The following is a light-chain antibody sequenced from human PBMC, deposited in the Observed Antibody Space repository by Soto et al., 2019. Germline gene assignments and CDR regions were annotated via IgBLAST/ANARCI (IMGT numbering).Light chain of an antibody. CDR3: QQYDSYALT. J-gene: IGKJ4*01. Sequence: DIQMTQSPSTLSASVGDRVTITCRASQSISSWLAWYQQKPGKAPKLLIYKASTLESGVPSRFSGSGSGTEFTLTISSLQSDDSATYYCQQYDSYALTFGGGTKVEIK. V-gene: IGKV1-5*03. CDR2: KAS. CDR1: QSISSW.